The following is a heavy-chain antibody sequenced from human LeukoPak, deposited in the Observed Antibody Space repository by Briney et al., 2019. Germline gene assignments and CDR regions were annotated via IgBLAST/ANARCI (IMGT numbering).Heavy chain of an antibody. CDR3: ARGALHVFDY. V-gene: IGHV3-48*03. CDR2: ISTSGSTT. CDR1: GFTFSDYE. D-gene: IGHD3-10*02. Sequence: GGSLRLSCVASGFTFSDYEINWVRQAPGKGLEWVSCISTSGSTTYYADSVEGRFTISRDNAKNSLFLQMNTLTDEDTAVYYCARGALHVFDYWGQGTPVTVSS. J-gene: IGHJ4*02.